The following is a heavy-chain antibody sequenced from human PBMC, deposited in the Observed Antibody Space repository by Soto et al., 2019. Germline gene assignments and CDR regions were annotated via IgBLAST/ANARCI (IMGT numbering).Heavy chain of an antibody. Sequence: GGSLRLSCAASGFTFSSYAMSWVRQAPGKGLEWVSAISGSGGSTYYADPVKGRFTISRDNSKNTLYLQMNSLRAEDTAVYYCAKESGKGDYGLEVYYYFDYWGQGTLVTVSS. CDR1: GFTFSSYA. V-gene: IGHV3-23*01. D-gene: IGHD4-17*01. CDR2: ISGSGGST. J-gene: IGHJ4*02. CDR3: AKESGKGDYGLEVYYYFDY.